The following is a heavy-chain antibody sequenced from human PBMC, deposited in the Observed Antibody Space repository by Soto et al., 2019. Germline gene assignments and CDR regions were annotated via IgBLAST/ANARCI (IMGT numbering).Heavy chain of an antibody. CDR2: IYPGDSDT. J-gene: IGHJ4*02. CDR3: AVDYDDYYGLAY. CDR1: GESSSRCW. D-gene: IGHD4-17*01. Sequence: SCRVGGESSSRCWLGRVSKMPGKGLEWMGIIYPGDSDTRYSPSFQGQVTISADKSISTAYLQWSSLKASDTAMYYCAVDYDDYYGLAYWGQGTLVTVSS. V-gene: IGHV5-51*01.